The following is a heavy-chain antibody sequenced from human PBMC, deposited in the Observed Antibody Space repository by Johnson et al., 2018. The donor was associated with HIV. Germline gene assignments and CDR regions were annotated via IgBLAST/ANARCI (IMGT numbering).Heavy chain of an antibody. D-gene: IGHD3-22*01. CDR3: ARVSSGGAFDI. CDR2: IGTAGNT. V-gene: IGHV3-13*01. J-gene: IGHJ3*02. Sequence: VQLVESGGGLVQPGGSLRLSCAASGFTFSSYDMHWVRQATGKGLEWVSAIGTAGNTYYPGSVKGRFTISRENAKNSLYLQMNSLRAGDTAVYYCARVSSGGAFDIWGQGTMVIVSS. CDR1: GFTFSSYD.